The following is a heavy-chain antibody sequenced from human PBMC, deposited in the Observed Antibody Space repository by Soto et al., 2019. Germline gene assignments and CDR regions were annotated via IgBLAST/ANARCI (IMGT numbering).Heavy chain of an antibody. Sequence: GASVKVSCKASGYSFTRLYIKWVRQTAGQGLGGMGWMQPSTGRTGYAQKFQGRVTMTRDPSINPAYMELTTLTSDGTAFYYCARGVSAGVDYWGQGTLVTAPQ. CDR3: ARGVSAGVDY. CDR1: GYSFTRLY. D-gene: IGHD1-26*01. CDR2: MQPSTGRT. V-gene: IGHV1-8*01. J-gene: IGHJ4*02.